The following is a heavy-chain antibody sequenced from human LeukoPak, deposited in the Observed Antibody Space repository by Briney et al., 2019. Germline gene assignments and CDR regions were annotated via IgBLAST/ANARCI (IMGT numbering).Heavy chain of an antibody. V-gene: IGHV3-33*01. CDR1: GFSFSNYG. CDR3: ARTNNGGWGYCDY. CDR2: IWYDESNK. D-gene: IGHD3-16*01. Sequence: PGGSLRLSCAASGFSFSNYGMHWVRQAPGKGLEWVAVIWYDESNKYYADYVKGRFTISRDNSKKRLNVQMTSLRAKERAGYFVARTNNGGWGYCDYWGQGSLVTVSS. J-gene: IGHJ4*02.